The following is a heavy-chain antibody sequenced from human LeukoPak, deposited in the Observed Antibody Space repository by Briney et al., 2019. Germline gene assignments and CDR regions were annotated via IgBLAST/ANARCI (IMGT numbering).Heavy chain of an antibody. V-gene: IGHV3-30-3*01. J-gene: IGHJ4*02. CDR3: ARETYGSVEN. Sequence: GGSLRLSCAASGFTSSSYAMHRVCQAPGKGLEWMAVISYDGSNKYYADSVKGRFTISRDNSKNTLYLQMNSLRAEDTAVYYCARETYGSVENWGQGTLVTVSS. CDR1: GFTSSSYA. D-gene: IGHD3-10*01. CDR2: ISYDGSNK.